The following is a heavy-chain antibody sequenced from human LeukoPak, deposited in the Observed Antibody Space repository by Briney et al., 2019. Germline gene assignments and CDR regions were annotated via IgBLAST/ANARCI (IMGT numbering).Heavy chain of an antibody. D-gene: IGHD6-13*01. CDR2: ISYDGSNK. J-gene: IGHJ4*02. CDR1: GFTYSSYA. Sequence: PGGSLRFSCAASGFTYSSYAMHWVRQAPGKGLEWVAVISYDGSNKYYADSVKGRFTIYRDNSKNTLYLQMNSLRAEDTAVYYCARAQSSSSWPLYYWGQGTLVTVSS. CDR3: ARAQSSSSWPLYY. V-gene: IGHV3-30-3*01.